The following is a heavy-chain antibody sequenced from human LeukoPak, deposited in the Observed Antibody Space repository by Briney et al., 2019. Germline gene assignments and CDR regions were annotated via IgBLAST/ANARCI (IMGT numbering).Heavy chain of an antibody. Sequence: SETLSLTCAVYGGSFSGYYWSWIRQPPGKGLEWIGEINHSGSTNYNPSLKSRVTISVDTSKNQFSLKLSSVTAADTAVYYCARSGLLWPPWYFDLWGRGTLVTVSS. J-gene: IGHJ2*01. CDR1: GGSFSGYY. V-gene: IGHV4-34*01. CDR3: ARSGLLWPPWYFDL. D-gene: IGHD3-10*01. CDR2: INHSGST.